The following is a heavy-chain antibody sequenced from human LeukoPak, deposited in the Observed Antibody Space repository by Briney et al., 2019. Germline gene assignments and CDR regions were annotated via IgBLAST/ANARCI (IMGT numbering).Heavy chain of an antibody. J-gene: IGHJ6*03. D-gene: IGHD6-13*01. Sequence: GESLRLSCAASGFTFSSYTMSWVRQAPGKGLECGSLISNIGSYIYYAESRKGRVTISRDNDKNSLFLQMNSLRDEDTALYYCARVGASSSWYGSYYYYYMDVWGMGTTVTVFS. CDR1: GFTFSSYT. CDR3: ARVGASSSWYGSYYYYYMDV. V-gene: IGHV3-21*01. CDR2: ISNIGSYI.